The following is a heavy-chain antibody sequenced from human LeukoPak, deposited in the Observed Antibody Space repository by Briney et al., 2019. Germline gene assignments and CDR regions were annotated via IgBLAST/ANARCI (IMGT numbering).Heavy chain of an antibody. CDR2: ISYDGSNK. V-gene: IGHV3-33*05. CDR1: GFIFSNYG. J-gene: IGHJ4*02. Sequence: GGSLRLSCVASGFIFSNYGMHWVRQAPGKGLEWVALISYDGSNKYYADSVKGRFTISRDNAKNSLYLQMNSLRAEDTAVYYCARDLDYWGQGTLVTVSS. CDR3: ARDLDY.